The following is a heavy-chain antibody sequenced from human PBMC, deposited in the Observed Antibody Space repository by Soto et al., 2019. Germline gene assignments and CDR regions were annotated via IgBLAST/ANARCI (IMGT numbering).Heavy chain of an antibody. V-gene: IGHV3-23*01. J-gene: IGHJ6*02. CDR2: IRGNSGTT. D-gene: IGHD4-4*01. CDR3: AKWGLITTITDGHV. Sequence: EMNLLESGGGLVQPGGSLRLSCAASGFTLTKYAMSWVRQAPGKGLEWVSTIRGNSGTTYHSDSVRGRFTISRDSSRNTVYLHLNNLGADDTAVYYCAKWGLITTITDGHVWGQGTTVTVSS. CDR1: GFTLTKYA.